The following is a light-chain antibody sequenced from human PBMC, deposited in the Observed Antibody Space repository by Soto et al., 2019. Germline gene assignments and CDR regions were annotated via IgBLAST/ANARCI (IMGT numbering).Light chain of an antibody. V-gene: IGKV3-11*01. CDR3: QQRKYWPPLT. J-gene: IGKJ5*01. CDR2: DAS. Sequence: ETVLTQSPATLSLSPGETATLSCRASQNVDIYLAWYQQKPGQAPRLLTYDASNRATGIPVRFSGSGSGTDFTLTISSLEPEDFAVYYCQQRKYWPPLTFGQGTRLE. CDR1: QNVDIY.